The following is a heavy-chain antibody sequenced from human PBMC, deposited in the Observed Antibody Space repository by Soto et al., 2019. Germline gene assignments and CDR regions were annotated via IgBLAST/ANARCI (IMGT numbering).Heavy chain of an antibody. CDR1: GGSISSDGNY. CDR3: ARARMVRGIIYYYGMDV. CDR2: IYYSGST. Sequence: QVQLQESGPGLVKSSQTLSLTCTVSGGSISSDGNYWSWIRQHPGKGLEWIGYIYYSGSTNYNPSLTSRVTISVDTSKNQVSLKLNSVTAADTAVYYCARARMVRGIIYYYGMDVWGQGTTVTVSS. J-gene: IGHJ6*02. D-gene: IGHD3-10*01. V-gene: IGHV4-31*03.